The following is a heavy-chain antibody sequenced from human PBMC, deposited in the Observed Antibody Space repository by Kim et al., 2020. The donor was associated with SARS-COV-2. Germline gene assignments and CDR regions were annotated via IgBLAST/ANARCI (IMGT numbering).Heavy chain of an antibody. CDR3: ARGYGSGSYSSNYYYGMDV. J-gene: IGHJ6*02. CDR2: ISAYNGNT. V-gene: IGHV1-18*01. D-gene: IGHD3-10*01. Sequence: ASVKVSCKASGYTFTSYGISWVRQAPGQGLEWMGWISAYNGNTNYAQKLQGRVTMTTDTSTSTAYMELRSLISDDTAVYYCARGYGSGSYSSNYYYGMDVWGQGTTVTVSS. CDR1: GYTFTSYG.